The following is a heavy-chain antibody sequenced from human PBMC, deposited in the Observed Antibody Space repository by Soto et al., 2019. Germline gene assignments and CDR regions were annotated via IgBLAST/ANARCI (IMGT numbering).Heavy chain of an antibody. J-gene: IGHJ5*02. CDR3: AREGYSSSWYPVNWFDP. CDR1: GGTFSSYA. CDR2: IIPIFGTA. D-gene: IGHD6-13*01. Sequence: SVKVSCKASGGTFSSYAISWVRQAPGQGFEWMGGIIPIFGTANYAQKFQGRVTITADESTSTAYMELSSLRSEDTAVYYCAREGYSSSWYPVNWFDPWGQGTLVTVSS. V-gene: IGHV1-69*13.